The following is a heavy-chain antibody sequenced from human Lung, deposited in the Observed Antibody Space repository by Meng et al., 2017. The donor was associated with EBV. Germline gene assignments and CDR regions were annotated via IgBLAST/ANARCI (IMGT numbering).Heavy chain of an antibody. CDR2: IYYSGST. D-gene: IGHD3-10*01. Sequence: QEQLQESGPGLVKPSETLSHTCPVPGRSTRSYDWSWIRQPPGKGLEWIRNIYYSGSTNYNPPLKSRVTISVDTSKNQFSRKLSSVTATDTAVYYCARQSGYFDYWGQGTLVTVSS. V-gene: IGHV4-59*08. CDR3: ARQSGYFDY. CDR1: GRSTRSYD. J-gene: IGHJ4*02.